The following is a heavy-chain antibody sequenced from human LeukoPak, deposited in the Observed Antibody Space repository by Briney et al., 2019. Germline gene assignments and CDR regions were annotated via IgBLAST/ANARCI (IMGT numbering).Heavy chain of an antibody. CDR1: GFSFSTYG. D-gene: IGHD2-15*01. Sequence: GGSLRLSCAASGFSFSTYGMHWVRRAPGKGLEWVAFIRHDGSNKYYADSVRGRFTISRDNSKNTVYLQMNSLRAEDTAVYYCAKATLGSCGGVRCYPFDYWGQGTLVTVSS. CDR3: AKATLGSCGGVRCYPFDY. CDR2: IRHDGSNK. J-gene: IGHJ4*02. V-gene: IGHV3-30*02.